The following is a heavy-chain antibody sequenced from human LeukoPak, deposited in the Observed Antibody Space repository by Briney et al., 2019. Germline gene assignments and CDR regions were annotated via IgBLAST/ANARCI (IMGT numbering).Heavy chain of an antibody. J-gene: IGHJ4*02. CDR3: ARVKRYFDWLLSSGYFDY. Sequence: ASVKVSCKASGYTFTGYYMHWVRQAPGQGLEWMGWINPNSGGTNYAQKFQGKVTMTRDTSISTAYMELSRLRSDDTAVYYCARVKRYFDWLLSSGYFDYWGQGTLVTVSS. D-gene: IGHD3-9*01. V-gene: IGHV1-2*02. CDR1: GYTFTGYY. CDR2: INPNSGGT.